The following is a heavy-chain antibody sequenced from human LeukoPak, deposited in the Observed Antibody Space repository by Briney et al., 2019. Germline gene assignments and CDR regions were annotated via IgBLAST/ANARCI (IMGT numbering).Heavy chain of an antibody. CDR3: AKNADRGAYCRGGSCYPYYYYYMDV. J-gene: IGHJ6*03. CDR1: GITFSSYG. CDR2: ISHTGGSP. D-gene: IGHD2-15*01. Sequence: GGSLRLSCAASGITFSSYGMSWVRQVPGKGLEWVSSISHTGGSPYYADSVKGRFTVSRDNSKNTLYLQMNSLTVEDTAVYYCAKNADRGAYCRGGSCYPYYYYYMDVWGTGTTVTISS. V-gene: IGHV3-23*01.